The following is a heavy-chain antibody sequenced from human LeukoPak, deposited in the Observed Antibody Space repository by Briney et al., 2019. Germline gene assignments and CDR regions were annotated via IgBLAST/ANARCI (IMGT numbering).Heavy chain of an antibody. V-gene: IGHV4-34*01. Sequence: SETLSLTCTVSGGSISSYYWSWIRQPAGKGLEWIGEINHSGSTNYNPSLKSRVTISVDTSKNQFSLKLSSVTAADTAVYYCARAESGGGYFDYWGQGTLVTVSS. CDR3: ARAESGGGYFDY. CDR1: GGSISSYY. D-gene: IGHD4-23*01. CDR2: INHSGST. J-gene: IGHJ4*02.